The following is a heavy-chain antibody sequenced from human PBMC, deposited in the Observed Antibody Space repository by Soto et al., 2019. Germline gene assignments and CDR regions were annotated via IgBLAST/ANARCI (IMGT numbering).Heavy chain of an antibody. J-gene: IGHJ4*02. CDR2: VSSDGSIT. V-gene: IGHV3-30*18. CDR3: AKESDYYSNSKWSFDS. Sequence: QVQLVESGGGVVQPGRSLRLSCAASGFTFSHHGMHWVRQAPGKGLEWLTVVSSDGSITYDADSVRGRFAISRDNSKNTLYLHRNRLRTEDTAVYSCAKESDYYSNSKWSFDSWGQGILVTVSS. D-gene: IGHD2-21*01. CDR1: GFTFSHHG.